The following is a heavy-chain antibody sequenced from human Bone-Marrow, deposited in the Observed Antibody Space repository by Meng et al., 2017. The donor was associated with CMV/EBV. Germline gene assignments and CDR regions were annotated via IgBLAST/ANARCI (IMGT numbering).Heavy chain of an antibody. D-gene: IGHD3-10*01. CDR3: ARAYGSGSYFVNYYYGMDV. V-gene: IGHV5-51*01. CDR1: GYSFTTYW. Sequence: KVSCKGSGYSFTTYWIAWVRQMPGKGLEWMGIIYPGDSDTRYSPSFQGQVTISADKSISTAYLQWSSLKASDTAMYYCARAYGSGSYFVNYYYGMDVWGQGTTVTVSS. J-gene: IGHJ6*02. CDR2: IYPGDSDT.